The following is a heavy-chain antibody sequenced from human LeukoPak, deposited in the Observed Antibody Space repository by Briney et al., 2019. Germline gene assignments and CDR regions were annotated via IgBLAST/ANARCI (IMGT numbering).Heavy chain of an antibody. CDR3: AREGRAYDILTSYYKWEYYFDY. J-gene: IGHJ4*02. CDR1: GFTFSSYW. CDR2: IKQDGSEK. Sequence: GGSLRLSCAASGFTFSSYWMSWVRQAPGKGLEWVANIKQDGSEKYYVDSVKGRFTISRDNAKNSLYLQMNSLRAEDTAVYYCAREGRAYDILTSYYKWEYYFDYWGQGTLVTVSS. D-gene: IGHD3-9*01. V-gene: IGHV3-7*03.